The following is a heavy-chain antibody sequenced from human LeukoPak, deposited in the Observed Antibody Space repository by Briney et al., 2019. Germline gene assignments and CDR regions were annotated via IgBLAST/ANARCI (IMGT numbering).Heavy chain of an antibody. V-gene: IGHV4-59*01. CDR2: IYNSGSTSGST. J-gene: IGHJ3*02. Sequence: KPSETLSLTCTVSGGSINNYYWNWVRQPPGKGLEWIGYIYNSGSTSGSTNYHPALKRRVTISGDTSKNQFSLKLTSVTAADTAVYYCARNPPGIRQNAFDIWGQGAMVTVSS. CDR1: GGSINNYY. CDR3: ARNPPGIRQNAFDI.